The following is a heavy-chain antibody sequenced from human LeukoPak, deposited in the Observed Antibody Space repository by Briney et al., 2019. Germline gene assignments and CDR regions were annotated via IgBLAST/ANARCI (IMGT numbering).Heavy chain of an antibody. CDR3: ARDQGRGWNWFDP. CDR2: IYHSGST. J-gene: IGHJ5*02. CDR1: GYSINSGYY. D-gene: IGHD6-19*01. Sequence: SETLSLTCTVSGYSINSGYYWGWIRQPPGKGLEWIGSIYHSGSTYYNPSLKSRVTISVDTSKKQFSLKLSSVTAADTAVYYCARDQGRGWNWFDPWGQGTLVTVSS. V-gene: IGHV4-38-2*02.